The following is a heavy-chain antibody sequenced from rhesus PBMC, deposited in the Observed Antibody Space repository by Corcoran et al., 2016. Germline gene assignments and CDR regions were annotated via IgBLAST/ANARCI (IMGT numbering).Heavy chain of an antibody. J-gene: IGHJ1*01. CDR1: GFSISSGYD. CDR2: IYGSSGST. D-gene: IGHD1-44*02. CDR3: AREGGF. V-gene: IGHV4-76*01. Sequence: QVQLQESGPGVVKPSETLSLTCAVSGFSISSGYDWSWIRQPPGKGLEWIGYIYGSSGSTNYNPSLKNRVTISKDTSKTQLARRLSSVTAAETAVYYWAREGGFWGQGALVTVSS.